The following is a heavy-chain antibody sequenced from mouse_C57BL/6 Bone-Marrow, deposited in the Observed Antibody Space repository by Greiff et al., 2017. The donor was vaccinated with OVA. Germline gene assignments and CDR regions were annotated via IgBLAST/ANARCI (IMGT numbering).Heavy chain of an antibody. D-gene: IGHD1-1*01. CDR2: IYPGSGST. V-gene: IGHV1-55*01. CDR3: ARAYGSPTGFDY. CDR1: GYTFTSYW. J-gene: IGHJ2*01. Sequence: LQQPGASVKMSCKASGYTFTSYWITWVKQRPGQGREWIGDIYPGSGSTNYNEKFKSKATLTVDTSSSTAYMQLSSLTSEDSAVYYCARAYGSPTGFDYWGQGTTLTVSS.